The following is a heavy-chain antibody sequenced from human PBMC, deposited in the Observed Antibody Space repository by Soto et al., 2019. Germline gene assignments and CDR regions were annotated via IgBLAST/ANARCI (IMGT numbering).Heavy chain of an antibody. CDR1: GGSISSSSYY. D-gene: IGHD2-2*01. J-gene: IGHJ4*02. CDR2: IYYSGST. CDR3: ARSGAAGSTSCYDY. Sequence: SETLSLTCTVSGGSISSSSYYWGWIRQPPGKGLEWIGSIYYSGSTYYNPSLKSRVTISVDTPKNQFSLKLSSVTAADTAVYYCARSGAAGSTSCYDYWGQGTLVTVSS. V-gene: IGHV4-39*01.